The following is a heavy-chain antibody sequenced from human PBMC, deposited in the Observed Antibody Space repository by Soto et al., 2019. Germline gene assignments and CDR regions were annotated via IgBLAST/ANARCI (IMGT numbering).Heavy chain of an antibody. D-gene: IGHD1-26*01. V-gene: IGHV1-18*01. Sequence: QVQLVQSGPEVKKPGASVKVSCEASGYTFTTSGISWVRQAPGQGLEWMGWISTYNGDTNSAQKFQSRVTMTADTSTGTAYMELMSLKSDDTAVYYCARQGSWPYYYYGLDVWGQGTTVTVSS. CDR2: ISTYNGDT. CDR1: GYTFTTSG. J-gene: IGHJ6*02. CDR3: ARQGSWPYYYYGLDV.